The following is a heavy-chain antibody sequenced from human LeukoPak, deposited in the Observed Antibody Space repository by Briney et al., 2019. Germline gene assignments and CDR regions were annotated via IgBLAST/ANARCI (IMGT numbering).Heavy chain of an antibody. CDR1: GFMFDDYG. V-gene: IGHV3-20*04. J-gene: IGHJ3*02. CDR3: ARSVIAVAGYDAFDI. Sequence: GGSLRLSCAASGFMFDDYGMSWVRQAPGPGLEWVSGINWNGGRTGYADSVKGRFTISRDNAKNSLYLEMNSLRDEDTAVYYCARSVIAVAGYDAFDIWGQGTVVTVSS. CDR2: INWNGGRT. D-gene: IGHD6-19*01.